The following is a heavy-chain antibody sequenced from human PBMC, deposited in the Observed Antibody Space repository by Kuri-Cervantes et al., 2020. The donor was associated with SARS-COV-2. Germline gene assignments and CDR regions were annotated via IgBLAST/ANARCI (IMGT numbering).Heavy chain of an antibody. CDR3: AREWLTNWGRPDDAFDI. CDR1: GGSFSAYY. J-gene: IGHJ3*02. Sequence: SETLSLTCAVYGGSFSAYYWSWMRQPPGKGLEWIGYIYYSGSNKYNPSLKSRVTISVDTSKTQFSLKLSSVTAADTAVYYCAREWLTNWGRPDDAFDIWGQGTMVTVSS. V-gene: IGHV4-59*01. CDR2: IYYSGSN. D-gene: IGHD7-27*01.